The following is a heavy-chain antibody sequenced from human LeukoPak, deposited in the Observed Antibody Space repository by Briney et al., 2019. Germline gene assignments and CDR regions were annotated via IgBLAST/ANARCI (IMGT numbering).Heavy chain of an antibody. CDR1: GFTFSSYA. Sequence: GGSLRLSCAASGFTFSSYAMSWVRQAPGKGLEWVSATSGSGGSTYYADSVKGRFTISRDNSKNTLYLQMNSLRAEDTAVYYCAIRGYSYGSPYFQHWGQGTLVTVSS. J-gene: IGHJ1*01. CDR2: TSGSGGST. D-gene: IGHD5-18*01. V-gene: IGHV3-23*01. CDR3: AIRGYSYGSPYFQH.